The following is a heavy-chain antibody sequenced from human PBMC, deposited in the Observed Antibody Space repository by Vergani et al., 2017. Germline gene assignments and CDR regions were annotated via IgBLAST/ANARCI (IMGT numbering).Heavy chain of an antibody. CDR2: IRSDTYGGTT. V-gene: IGHV3-49*04. CDR3: AKDLGGCNSISCSYYMDV. J-gene: IGHJ6*03. Sequence: EVQLVESGGGLVQPGRSLRLSCTASGFTFGDYAVNWVRQAPGKGLEWVSFIRSDTYGGTTEYAASVKGRFTISRDDSNGIAYLQMNSLKTEDTAVYYCAKDLGGCNSISCSYYMDVWGKGTTVTV. D-gene: IGHD2/OR15-2a*01. CDR1: GFTFGDYA.